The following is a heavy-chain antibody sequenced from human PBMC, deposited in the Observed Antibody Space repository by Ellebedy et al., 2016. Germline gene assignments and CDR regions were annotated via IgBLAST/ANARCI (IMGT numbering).Heavy chain of an antibody. Sequence: GESLKISXAASGFTFSIAGMTWVRQAPGKGLEWVATIVNSGRETYYPESLKGRFTISRDNAMNSVYLQMDSLTVEDTVVYYCTRDGSEWSRDYWGQGTLVTVSS. J-gene: IGHJ4*02. CDR2: IVNSGRET. V-gene: IGHV3-21*06. CDR3: TRDGSEWSRDY. CDR1: GFTFSIAG. D-gene: IGHD2-8*01.